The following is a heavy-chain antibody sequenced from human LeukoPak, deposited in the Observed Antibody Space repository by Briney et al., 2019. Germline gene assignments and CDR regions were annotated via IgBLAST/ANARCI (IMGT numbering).Heavy chain of an antibody. D-gene: IGHD6-19*01. J-gene: IGHJ3*02. Sequence: GGSLRLSCAVSGLTFSSYGMHWVRQAPGKGLEWVAFIRYDGSNKYYADSVKGRFTISRDNSKNTLNLQMNSLRAEDTAVYYCAREKAVGGGGNDAFDIWGQGTMVTVSS. CDR1: GLTFSSYG. CDR2: IRYDGSNK. V-gene: IGHV3-30*02. CDR3: AREKAVGGGGNDAFDI.